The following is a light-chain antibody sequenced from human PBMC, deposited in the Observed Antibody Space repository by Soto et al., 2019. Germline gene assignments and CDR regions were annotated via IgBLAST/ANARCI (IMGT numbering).Light chain of an antibody. Sequence: QSALTQPPSASGTPGQRVTISCSGSSSNIGSNTVNWYQQLPGTAPKLLIYSNNQRPSGVPDRFSGSKSGTSASLAISGLQSEDEADYHCAAWDDSLNGVVFGGGTQRPS. CDR1: SSNIGSNT. CDR2: SNN. V-gene: IGLV1-44*01. J-gene: IGLJ2*01. CDR3: AAWDDSLNGVV.